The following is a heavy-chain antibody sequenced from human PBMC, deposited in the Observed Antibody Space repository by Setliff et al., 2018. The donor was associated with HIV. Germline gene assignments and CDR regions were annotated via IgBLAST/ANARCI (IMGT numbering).Heavy chain of an antibody. J-gene: IGHJ5*02. CDR2: ISYDGNNK. CDR3: ARSGGDFWSGYPNWFDP. Sequence: PGGSLRLSCAASRFTFSVYAMHWVRQAPGKGLEWVAVISYDGNNKYYADSVKGRFTISRDNSKNALYLQMNSLKPEDTTVYYCARSGGDFWSGYPNWFDPWGQGTLVTVSS. V-gene: IGHV3-30*04. CDR1: RFTFSVYA. D-gene: IGHD3-3*01.